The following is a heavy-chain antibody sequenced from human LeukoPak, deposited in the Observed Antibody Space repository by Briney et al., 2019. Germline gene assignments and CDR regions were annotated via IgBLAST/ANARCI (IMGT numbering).Heavy chain of an antibody. CDR1: GFTFSSYW. CDR2: IKQDGSEK. D-gene: IGHD6-13*01. CDR3: ARASVSSSWLRIHYYYYMDV. V-gene: IGHV3-7*01. J-gene: IGHJ6*03. Sequence: PGGSLRLSCAASGFTFSSYWMSWVRQAPGKGLEWVANIKQDGSEKYYVDSVKGRFTISRDNAKNSLYLQMNSLRAEDTAVYYCARASVSSSWLRIHYYYYMDVWGKGTTVTVSS.